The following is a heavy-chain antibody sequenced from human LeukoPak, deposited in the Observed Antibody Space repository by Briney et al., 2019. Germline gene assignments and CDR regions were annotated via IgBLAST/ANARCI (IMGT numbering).Heavy chain of an antibody. Sequence: GGSLRLSCAASGFTFSSYSMNWVRQAPGKGLEWVSYISSSSSTIYYADSVKGRFTISRDNAKNSLYLQMNSLRAEDTAVYYCARTLVLLWFGETDYGMDVWGQGTTVTVSS. D-gene: IGHD3-10*01. CDR2: ISSSSSTI. J-gene: IGHJ6*02. CDR3: ARTLVLLWFGETDYGMDV. CDR1: GFTFSSYS. V-gene: IGHV3-48*04.